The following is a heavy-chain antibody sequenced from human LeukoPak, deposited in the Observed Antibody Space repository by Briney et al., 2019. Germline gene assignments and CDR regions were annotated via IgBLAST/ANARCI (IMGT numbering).Heavy chain of an antibody. CDR2: IYTSGST. V-gene: IGHV4-4*07. D-gene: IGHD2-21*01. J-gene: IGHJ6*03. CDR1: GGSISSYY. CDR3: ARVLSCGGDCLYMDV. Sequence: SETLSLTCTVSGGSISSYYWSWIRQPAGKGLEWIGRIYTSGSTNYNPSLKSRVTMSVDTSKNQFSLKLSSVTAADTAVYYSARVLSCGGDCLYMDVWGKGTTVTVSS.